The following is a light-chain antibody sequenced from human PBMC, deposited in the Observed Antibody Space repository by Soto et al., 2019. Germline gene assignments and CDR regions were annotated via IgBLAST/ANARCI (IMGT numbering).Light chain of an antibody. CDR3: QQYITYPRT. J-gene: IGKJ4*01. V-gene: IGKV1D-16*01. CDR2: ATY. Sequence: DIQMTQSPSSLSASVGDKVTITCRASQDISSWLAWYQQKPEKAPKCLISATYSLQRGVPSRFSGSGSGTEFTLTITNLQPEDFATYYCQQYITYPRTFGGGTKVDIK. CDR1: QDISSW.